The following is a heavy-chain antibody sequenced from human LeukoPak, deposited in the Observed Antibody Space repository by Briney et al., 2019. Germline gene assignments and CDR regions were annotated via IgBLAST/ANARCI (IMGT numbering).Heavy chain of an antibody. CDR2: IYYSGST. Sequence: SETLSLTCTVSGGSISSYYWSWIRQPPGKGLEWIGYIYYSGSTNYNPSLKSRVTISVDTSKNQFSLKLSSVTAADTAVCYCARLIAAAGTRYDYWGQGTLVTVSS. V-gene: IGHV4-59*08. D-gene: IGHD6-13*01. J-gene: IGHJ4*02. CDR3: ARLIAAAGTRYDY. CDR1: GGSISSYY.